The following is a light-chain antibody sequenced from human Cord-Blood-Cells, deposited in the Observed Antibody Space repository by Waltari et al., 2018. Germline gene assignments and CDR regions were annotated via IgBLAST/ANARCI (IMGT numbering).Light chain of an antibody. V-gene: IGLV3-21*04. Sequence: SYVLTQPPSVSVAPGKTARITCRGNNIGSKSVHWYQQKPGQAPVLVISYDSDRPSGIPERFSGSNSGNTATLTISRVEAGDEADYYCQVWDSSSDHPYVFGTGTKVTVL. CDR1: NIGSKS. CDR2: YDS. CDR3: QVWDSSSDHPYV. J-gene: IGLJ1*01.